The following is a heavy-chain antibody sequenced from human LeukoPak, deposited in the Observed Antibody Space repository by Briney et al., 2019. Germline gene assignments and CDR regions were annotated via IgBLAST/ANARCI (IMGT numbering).Heavy chain of an antibody. Sequence: RSGGSLRLSRAASGFTFSSYAMSWVRQAPGMGLEWLSAITRNGGSTYYADSVKGRFTISRDNSKNTLYLQVNSLRAEDTAVYYCAKPWGEYSTVTTLNNNDYWGQGTLVTVSS. J-gene: IGHJ4*02. V-gene: IGHV3-23*01. CDR1: GFTFSSYA. D-gene: IGHD4-17*01. CDR3: AKPWGEYSTVTTLNNNDY. CDR2: ITRNGGST.